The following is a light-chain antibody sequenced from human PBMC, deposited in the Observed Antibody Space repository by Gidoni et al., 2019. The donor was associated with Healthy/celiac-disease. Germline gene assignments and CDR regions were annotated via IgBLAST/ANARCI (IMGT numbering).Light chain of an antibody. CDR2: WAS. CDR1: QSVLYSSNNKNY. J-gene: IGKJ4*01. V-gene: IGKV4-1*01. CDR3: QQYYRTPPT. Sequence: IVMTQSPDSLAVSLGESATINCKSSQSVLYSSNNKNYLAWYQQKPGQPPKLLMYWASTRESGVPGRFSGSGSGTDFTLTISSLQAEDVAVYYCQQYYRTPPTFGGGTKVEIK.